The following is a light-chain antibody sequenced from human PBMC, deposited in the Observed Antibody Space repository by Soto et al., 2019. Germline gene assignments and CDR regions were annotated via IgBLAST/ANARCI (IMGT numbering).Light chain of an antibody. Sequence: QSVLTQPPSASGSLGQSVTISCTGTSSDIGTYDYVSWYQQHPRRAPKLIIFEVSKRPSGVPDRFSGSKSGNTASLIVSGLQPDDEAEYHCTSYTGDDFTFVFGTGTKLTVL. CDR1: SSDIGTYDY. CDR2: EVS. V-gene: IGLV2-8*01. CDR3: TSYTGDDFTFV. J-gene: IGLJ1*01.